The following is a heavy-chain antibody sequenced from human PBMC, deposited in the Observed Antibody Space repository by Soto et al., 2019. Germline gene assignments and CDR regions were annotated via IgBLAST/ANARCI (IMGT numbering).Heavy chain of an antibody. J-gene: IGHJ6*02. D-gene: IGHD2-15*01. V-gene: IGHV3-33*01. CDR2: IWYDGSNK. CDR1: GFTFSSYG. CDR3: AREGYCSGGSCPYYYGIDV. Sequence: QVQLVESGGGVVQPGRSLRLSCAASGFTFSSYGMHWVRQAPGKGLEWVAVIWYDGSNKYYADSVKGRFTISRDNSKNTLYLQMNSLRAEDTAVYYCAREGYCSGGSCPYYYGIDVWGQGTTVTVSS.